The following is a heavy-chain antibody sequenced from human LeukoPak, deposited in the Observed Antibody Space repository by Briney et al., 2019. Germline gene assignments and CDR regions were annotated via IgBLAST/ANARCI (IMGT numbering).Heavy chain of an antibody. J-gene: IGHJ5*02. CDR1: GYKFTSYW. V-gene: IGHV5-51*01. CDR2: IYPGDSDT. Sequence: GESLKIPCKGSGYKFTSYWIGWVRQMPGKGLEWMGIIYPGDSDTRYSPSFQGQVTISADKSINTAYLYWSSLKASDTAMYYCAKSARIAVAGNWFDPWGQGTLVTVSS. D-gene: IGHD6-19*01. CDR3: AKSARIAVAGNWFDP.